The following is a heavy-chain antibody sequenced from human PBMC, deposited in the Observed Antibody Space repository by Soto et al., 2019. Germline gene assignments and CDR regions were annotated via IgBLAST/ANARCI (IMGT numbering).Heavy chain of an antibody. J-gene: IGHJ6*02. V-gene: IGHV3-74*01. Sequence: PGGSLRLSCAASGFTFSSYWMHWVRQAPGKGLVWVSRINSDGSSTSYADSVKGRFTISRDNAKNTLYLQMNSLRAEDTAVYHCARDREGWYSRYLGDYYYGMDVWGQGTTVTVSS. D-gene: IGHD6-13*01. CDR2: INSDGSST. CDR1: GFTFSSYW. CDR3: ARDREGWYSRYLGDYYYGMDV.